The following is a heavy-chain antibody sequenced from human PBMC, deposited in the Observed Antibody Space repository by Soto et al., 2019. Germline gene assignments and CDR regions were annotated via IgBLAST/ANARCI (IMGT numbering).Heavy chain of an antibody. V-gene: IGHV4-34*01. CDR2: INHSGST. J-gene: IGHJ5*02. CDR3: ARVGSSSCYNWFDL. Sequence: QVQLQQWGAGLLKPSETLALTCAVYGGSFSGYYWSWIRQPPGKGLEWIGEINHSGSTNYNPSLKSRVTISVDTSKNQFSLMLSSVTAADTAVYYCARVGSSSCYNWFDLWGQGTLVTVSS. CDR1: GGSFSGYY. D-gene: IGHD6-13*01.